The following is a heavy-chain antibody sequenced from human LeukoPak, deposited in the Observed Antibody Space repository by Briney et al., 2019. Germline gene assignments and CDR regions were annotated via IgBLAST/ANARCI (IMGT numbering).Heavy chain of an antibody. J-gene: IGHJ4*02. CDR3: AGDRMGGSFDY. V-gene: IGHV3-48*01. CDR2: ITGGSNTI. Sequence: PGGSLRLSCAASGFTFDIYGMNWVRQAPGKGLEWVSFITGGSNTIYYADSVKGRFTISRDNARNSLYLQMNSLRVDDTAVYYCAGDRMGGSFDYWGQGTLVTVSS. D-gene: IGHD2-15*01. CDR1: GFTFDIYG.